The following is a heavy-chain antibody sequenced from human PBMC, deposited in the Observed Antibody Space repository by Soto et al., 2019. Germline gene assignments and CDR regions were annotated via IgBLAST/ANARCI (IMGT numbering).Heavy chain of an antibody. CDR3: TTRMTAHFDY. J-gene: IGHJ4*02. V-gene: IGHV3-23*01. Sequence: GGSLRLSCVASGFTFSHYTLNWVRRAPGKGLEWVSTISDRPTGHTHYAESVRGRLTISRDDYRDTVFLQMDSLRAEDTAVYYCTTRMTAHFDYWGQGVLGTVSS. CDR1: GFTFSHYT. CDR2: ISDRPTGHT. D-gene: IGHD2-21*02.